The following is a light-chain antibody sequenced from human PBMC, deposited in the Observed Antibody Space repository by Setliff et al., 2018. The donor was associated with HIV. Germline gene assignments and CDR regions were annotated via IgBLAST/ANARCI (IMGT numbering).Light chain of an antibody. CDR3: AAWDDSLSGYV. Sequence: QSALAQPRSVSGSRGQSVTISCTGTSSDVGFFNYVSWYQQHPGKAPKLMIYEVNKRPSGVPDRFSGSKSGNTASLTISGLQAEDGTDYYCAAWDDSLSGYVFGTGTKVTVL. CDR1: SSDVGFFNY. J-gene: IGLJ1*01. V-gene: IGLV2-11*01. CDR2: EVN.